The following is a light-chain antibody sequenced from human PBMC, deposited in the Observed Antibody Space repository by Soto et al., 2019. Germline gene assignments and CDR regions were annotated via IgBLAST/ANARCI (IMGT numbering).Light chain of an antibody. Sequence: DIQMTQSPSTLSASVGDTVTITCRASQSISDWLAWYQQKPGKAPRLLIYKASTLQSGVPSRFSGSASGTEFTLTISSLQPDDFAVYYCQQRSNWPVTFGGGTKVDIK. V-gene: IGKV1-5*03. CDR1: QSISDW. J-gene: IGKJ4*01. CDR3: QQRSNWPVT. CDR2: KAS.